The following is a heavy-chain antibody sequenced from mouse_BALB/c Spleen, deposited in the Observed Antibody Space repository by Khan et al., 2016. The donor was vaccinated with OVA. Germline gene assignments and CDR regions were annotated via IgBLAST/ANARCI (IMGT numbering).Heavy chain of an antibody. Sequence: EVGLVGSGGGLVKPGKSLKLSCAASGFTFSTFTMSWVRQTREGGREGVATICSSGIYTYFPDNVKGRFTISRDNAKNTLYLQMNSLRSEDTAMYYCANGNYGWFAYWGQGTLVTVSA. CDR2: ICSSGIYT. CDR3: ANGNYGWFAY. CDR1: GFTFSTFT. J-gene: IGHJ3*01. D-gene: IGHD2-1*01. V-gene: IGHV5-9-1*01.